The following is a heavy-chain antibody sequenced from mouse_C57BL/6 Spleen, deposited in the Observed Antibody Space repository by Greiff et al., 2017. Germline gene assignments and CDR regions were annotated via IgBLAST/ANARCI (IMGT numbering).Heavy chain of an antibody. CDR2: ISDGGSYT. D-gene: IGHD1-1*01. CDR3: ARGEDYGSWYFDV. CDR1: GFTFSSYA. V-gene: IGHV5-4*01. J-gene: IGHJ1*03. Sequence: EVHLVESGGGLVKPGGSLKLSCAASGFTFSSYAMSWVRQTPEKRLEWVATISDGGSYTYYPDHVQGRFTISRDNAKNNLYLPMSHLKSEDTAMYYCARGEDYGSWYFDVWGTGTTVTVSS.